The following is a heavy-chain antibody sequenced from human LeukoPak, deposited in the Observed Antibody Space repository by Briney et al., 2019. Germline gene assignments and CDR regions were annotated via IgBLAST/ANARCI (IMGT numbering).Heavy chain of an antibody. CDR3: ARDHCSGGSCYSDY. CDR1: GFTVSSNY. CDR2: IYSGGST. J-gene: IGHJ4*02. V-gene: IGHV3-53*01. Sequence: GGSLRLSCAASGFTVSSNYMSWVRQAPGKGLEWVSVIYSGGSTYYADSVKGRFTISRDNSKNTLYLQMNRLRAEDTAVYYCARDHCSGGSCYSDYWGQGTLVTVSS. D-gene: IGHD2-15*01.